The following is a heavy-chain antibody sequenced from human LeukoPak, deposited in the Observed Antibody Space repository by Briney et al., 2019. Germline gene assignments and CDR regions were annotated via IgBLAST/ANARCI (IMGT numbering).Heavy chain of an antibody. Sequence: SETLSLTCTVSGGSISSSSYYWGWIRQPPGKGLEWIGSIYYSGSTYYNPSPKSRVTMSVDTSKNQFSLKLSSVTAADTAVYYCARDRMATLYNWFDPWGQGTLVTVSS. D-gene: IGHD5-24*01. CDR1: GGSISSSSYY. J-gene: IGHJ5*02. CDR3: ARDRMATLYNWFDP. V-gene: IGHV4-39*07. CDR2: IYYSGST.